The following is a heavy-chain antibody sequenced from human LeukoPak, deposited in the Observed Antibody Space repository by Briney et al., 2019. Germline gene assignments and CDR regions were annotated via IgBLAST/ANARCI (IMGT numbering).Heavy chain of an antibody. J-gene: IGHJ4*02. CDR3: AREVRGVIRGNYFDY. D-gene: IGHD3-10*01. CDR2: IIPIFGTA. V-gene: IGHV1-69*06. CDR1: GGTFSSYA. Sequence: ASVKVSCKASGGTFSSYAISWVRQAPGQGLEWMGGIIPIFGTANYAQKFQGRVTITADKSTSTAYMELSSLRSEDTAVYYCAREVRGVIRGNYFDYWGQGTLVTVSS.